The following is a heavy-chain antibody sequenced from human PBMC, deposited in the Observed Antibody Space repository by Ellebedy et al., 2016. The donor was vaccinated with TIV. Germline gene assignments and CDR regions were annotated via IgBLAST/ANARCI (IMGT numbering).Heavy chain of an antibody. CDR1: GGSFSGYY. J-gene: IGHJ5*02. D-gene: IGHD3-10*01. CDR2: INHSGST. CDR3: ARKWFGVRRPPFDP. Sequence: SETLSLTXAVYGGSFSGYYWSWIRQPPGKGLEWIGEINHSGSTNYNPSLKSRVTISVDTSKNQFSLKLSSVTAADTAVYYCARKWFGVRRPPFDPWGQGTLVTVSS. V-gene: IGHV4-34*01.